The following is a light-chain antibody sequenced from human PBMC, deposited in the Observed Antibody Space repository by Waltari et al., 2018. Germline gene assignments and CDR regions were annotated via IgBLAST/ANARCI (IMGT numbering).Light chain of an antibody. CDR2: LAS. J-gene: IGKJ4*01. V-gene: IGKV4-1*01. Sequence: DIVMTQSPDSLAVSLGERATINCRSSQSILSGSDNKNYLVWYQQKPGQPPKLLISLASTRESGVPDRFSGGGSGTDFSLTISSLQAEDVAVYYCQQCYSSPLTFGGGTKVEIK. CDR1: QSILSGSDNKNY. CDR3: QQCYSSPLT.